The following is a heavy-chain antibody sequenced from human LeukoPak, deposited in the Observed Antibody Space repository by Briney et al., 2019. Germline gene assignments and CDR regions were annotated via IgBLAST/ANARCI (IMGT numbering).Heavy chain of an antibody. D-gene: IGHD1-26*01. CDR2: ISYDGSNK. Sequence: AGSLRLSCAASGFTFSSYAMHWVRQAPGKGLEWVAVISYDGSNKYYADSVKGRFTISRDNSKNTLYLQMNSLRAEDTAVYYCAVVNSGYVDYWGQGTLVTVSS. CDR3: AVVNSGYVDY. J-gene: IGHJ4*02. V-gene: IGHV3-30*04. CDR1: GFTFSSYA.